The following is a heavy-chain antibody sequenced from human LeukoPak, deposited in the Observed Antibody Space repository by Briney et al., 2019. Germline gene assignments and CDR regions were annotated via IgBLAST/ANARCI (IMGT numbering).Heavy chain of an antibody. V-gene: IGHV3-74*01. J-gene: IGHJ4*02. CDR2: INTDGSST. CDR3: AKDLFLWFGEFDY. D-gene: IGHD3-10*01. CDR1: GFTFSSYW. Sequence: GGSLRLSCAASGFTFSSYWMHWVRQAPGKGLVWVSRINTDGSSTSYADSVKGRFTISRDNSKNTLYLQMNSLRAEDTAVYYCAKDLFLWFGEFDYWGQGTLVTVSS.